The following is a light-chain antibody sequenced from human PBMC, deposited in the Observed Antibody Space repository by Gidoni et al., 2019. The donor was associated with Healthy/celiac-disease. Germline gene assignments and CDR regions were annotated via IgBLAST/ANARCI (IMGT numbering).Light chain of an antibody. CDR1: QSLLHSNGYNY. V-gene: IGKV2-28*01. CDR2: LGS. Sequence: DIVMTQSPLSLPVTPGEPASISCRSSQSLLHSNGYNYLDWYLQKPGQSPQLLIYLGSNRDSGVADRFSGSGSGTDVTLKISRVEAEDVGVYYCMQALQTPPWTFGQGTKVEIK. CDR3: MQALQTPPWT. J-gene: IGKJ1*01.